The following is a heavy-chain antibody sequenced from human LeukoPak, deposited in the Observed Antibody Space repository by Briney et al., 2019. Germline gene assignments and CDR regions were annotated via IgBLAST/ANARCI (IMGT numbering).Heavy chain of an antibody. CDR1: GFTFSDYY. CDR3: ARDTYYYDSSGPDAFDI. J-gene: IGHJ3*02. Sequence: GGSLRLSCAASGFTFSDYYMSRIRQAPGKGLEWVSYISSSGSTIYYADSVKGRFTISRDNAKNSLYLQMNSLRAEDTAVYYCARDTYYYDSSGPDAFDIWGQGTMVTVSS. D-gene: IGHD3-22*01. V-gene: IGHV3-11*01. CDR2: ISSSGSTI.